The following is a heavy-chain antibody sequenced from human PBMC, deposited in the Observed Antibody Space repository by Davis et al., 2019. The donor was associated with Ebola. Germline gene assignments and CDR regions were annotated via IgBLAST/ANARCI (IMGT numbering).Heavy chain of an antibody. V-gene: IGHV3-9*01. CDR3: ARSGSGWYRGFDY. Sequence: PGGSLRLSCATSGFTFDDYAMNWVRQAPGKGLERVSGINWNSGSIGYADSVKGRFTISRDNAKNSLYLQMNSMRAEDTALYYCARSGSGWYRGFDYWGQGTLVTVSS. CDR2: INWNSGSI. D-gene: IGHD6-19*01. CDR1: GFTFDDYA. J-gene: IGHJ4*02.